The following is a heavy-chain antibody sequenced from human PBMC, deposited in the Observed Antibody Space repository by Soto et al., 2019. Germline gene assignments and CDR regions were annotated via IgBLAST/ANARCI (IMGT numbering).Heavy chain of an antibody. CDR1: GGSVSSGSYY. V-gene: IGHV4-61*01. J-gene: IGHJ3*02. CDR3: ARTPDS. CDR2: IYYSGST. Sequence: SETLSLTCTVSGGSVSSGSYYWSWIRQPPGKGLEWIGYIYYSGSTNYNPSLKSRVTISVDTSKNQFSLKLSSVTAADTAVYYCARTPDSWGQGTMVTFSS.